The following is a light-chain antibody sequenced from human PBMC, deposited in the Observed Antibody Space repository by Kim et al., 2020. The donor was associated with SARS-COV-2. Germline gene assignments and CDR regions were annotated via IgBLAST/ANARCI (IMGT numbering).Light chain of an antibody. Sequence: SAAVGDRVAITCRASQNISTYLYWYRQSPGQAPQVLIYAATNVQSGAPSRFSGSRSGTDFTLTINSVQPEDFAIYYCQQSYSMPYTSGLGTKLEI. CDR3: QQSYSMPYT. J-gene: IGKJ2*01. V-gene: IGKV1-39*01. CDR1: QNISTY. CDR2: AAT.